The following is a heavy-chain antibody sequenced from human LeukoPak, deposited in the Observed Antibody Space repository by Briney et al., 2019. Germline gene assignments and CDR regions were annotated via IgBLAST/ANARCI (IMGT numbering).Heavy chain of an antibody. Sequence: GASVKVSCKASGYTFTSYYMHWVRQAPGQGLEWMGRINPIGGSTSYAQKFQGRVTMTRDTSTSTVYMEQSSLRCEDAAVYHCARGGRLQYLAHCDFWGQGTLVTVSS. D-gene: IGHD5-24*01. CDR3: ARGGRLQYLAHCDF. CDR1: GYTFTSYY. V-gene: IGHV1-46*01. J-gene: IGHJ4*02. CDR2: INPIGGST.